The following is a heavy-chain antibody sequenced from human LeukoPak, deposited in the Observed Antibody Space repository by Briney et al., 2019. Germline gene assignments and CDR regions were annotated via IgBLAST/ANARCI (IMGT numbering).Heavy chain of an antibody. D-gene: IGHD2-2*03. J-gene: IGHJ6*02. Sequence: PGGSLRLSCAASGFTFSNYAMTWVRQAPGKGLEWVSAISGDSAYIYYVDSVKGRFTTSRDNSKNTLYLQMNGLRAEDTAMYYCARDNPLGLDIVVRPAGYDVWGQGTTVTVSS. V-gene: IGHV3-23*01. CDR3: ARDNPLGLDIVVRPAGYDV. CDR2: ISGDSAYI. CDR1: GFTFSNYA.